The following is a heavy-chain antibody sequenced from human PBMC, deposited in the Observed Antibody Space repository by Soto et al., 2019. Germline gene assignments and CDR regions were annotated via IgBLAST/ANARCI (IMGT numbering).Heavy chain of an antibody. J-gene: IGHJ4*02. CDR2: IWYDGSNK. CDR3: ARSPAGYSYGYGADY. D-gene: IGHD5-18*01. Sequence: QVQPVESGGGVVQPGRSLRLSCAASGFSFSTYGMHWVRQAPGKGLEWVAVIWYDGSNKYYADSVKGRFTVSRDNSKNTLYLQMNSLRAEDTAVYYCARSPAGYSYGYGADYWGQGTLVIVSS. V-gene: IGHV3-33*01. CDR1: GFSFSTYG.